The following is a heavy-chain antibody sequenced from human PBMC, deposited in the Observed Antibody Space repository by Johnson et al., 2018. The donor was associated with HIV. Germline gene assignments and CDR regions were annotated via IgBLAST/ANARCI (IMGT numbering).Heavy chain of an antibody. J-gene: IGHJ3*02. CDR1: GFTFSSYA. V-gene: IGHV3-30*04. D-gene: IGHD3-9*01. Sequence: QVLLVESGGGVVQPGRSLRLSCAASGFTFSSYAMHWVRQAPGKGLEWVAVISYDGSNKYYADSVKGRFTISRDNSKNTLYLQMNSLRAEDTAVYYCAKDGPVLRYFDWCDAFDIWGQGTMVTVSS. CDR3: AKDGPVLRYFDWCDAFDI. CDR2: ISYDGSNK.